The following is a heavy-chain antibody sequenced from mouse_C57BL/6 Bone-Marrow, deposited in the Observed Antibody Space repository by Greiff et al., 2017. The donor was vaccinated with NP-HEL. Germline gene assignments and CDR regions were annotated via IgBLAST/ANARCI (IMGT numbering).Heavy chain of an antibody. CDR3: SSGGTVDYFDY. Sequence: QVQLQQPGAELVKPGASVKLSCKASGYTFTSYWMHWVKQRPGQGLEWIGMIHPNSGSTNYNEKFKSKATLTVDKSSSTAYMQLSSLTSEDSAVYYCSSGGTVDYFDYWGQGTTLTVSS. V-gene: IGHV1-64*01. J-gene: IGHJ2*01. D-gene: IGHD1-1*01. CDR2: IHPNSGST. CDR1: GYTFTSYW.